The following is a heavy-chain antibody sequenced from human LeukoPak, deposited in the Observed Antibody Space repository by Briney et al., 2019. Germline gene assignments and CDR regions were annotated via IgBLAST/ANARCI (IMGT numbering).Heavy chain of an antibody. CDR1: GFTFSSYS. CDR2: ISSSSSTI. J-gene: IGHJ6*03. V-gene: IGHV3-48*01. CDR3: ARGDNWNVNYYYYYMDV. Sequence: PGGSLRLSCAASGFTFSSYSVNWVRQAPGKGREWGSYISSSSSTIYYADSVKGRFTISRDNAKNSLYLQMNSLRAEDTAVYYCARGDNWNVNYYYYYMDVWGKGTTVTVSS. D-gene: IGHD1-1*01.